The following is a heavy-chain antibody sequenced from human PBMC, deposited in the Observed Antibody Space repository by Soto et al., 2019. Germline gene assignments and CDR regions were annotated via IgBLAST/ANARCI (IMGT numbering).Heavy chain of an antibody. V-gene: IGHV5-51*01. J-gene: IGHJ6*02. CDR3: ARPREAGKYYYGVDV. D-gene: IGHD6-19*01. CDR1: GYSFANYW. CDR2: IYPGDSDT. Sequence: GESLKISCKGSGYSFANYWIGWVRQMPGKGLEWMGIIYPGDSDTRYSPSFQGQVTISADKSISTAYLQWSSLKASDTAMYYCARPREAGKYYYGVDVGGQGTTVTVSS.